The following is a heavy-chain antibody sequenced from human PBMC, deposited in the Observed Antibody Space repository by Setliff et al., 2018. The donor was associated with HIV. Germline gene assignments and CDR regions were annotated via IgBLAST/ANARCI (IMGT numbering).Heavy chain of an antibody. Sequence: SETLSLTCAVSGDSMSGYYWSWIRQSPGKKLEWIGYIHTSGSTNYNPSLKSRVTISLDTSNDRFSLRLSSVTAADTAVYYCARAPTGELDFWGQGTPVTSPQ. J-gene: IGHJ4*02. D-gene: IGHD7-27*01. CDR1: GDSMSGYY. V-gene: IGHV4-4*08. CDR3: ARAPTGELDF. CDR2: IHTSGST.